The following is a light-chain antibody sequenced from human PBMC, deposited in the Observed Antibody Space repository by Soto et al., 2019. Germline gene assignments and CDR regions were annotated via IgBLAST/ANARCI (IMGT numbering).Light chain of an antibody. CDR3: HQYNSYLPT. Sequence: DIQMTQSPSTLSASVGDRVTITCRASQSISSWLAWYQQKPGKAPNLLIYKSSSLESGVPSRFSGSGSGTEFTLTISSLQPDDFATYHCHQYNSYLPTFGGGTKVEIK. CDR2: KSS. V-gene: IGKV1-5*03. J-gene: IGKJ4*02. CDR1: QSISSW.